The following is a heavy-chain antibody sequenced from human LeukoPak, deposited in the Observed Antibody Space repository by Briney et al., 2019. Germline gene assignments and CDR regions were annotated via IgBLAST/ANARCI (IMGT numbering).Heavy chain of an antibody. J-gene: IGHJ4*02. CDR2: IRSDGSNM. CDR1: GFSISYFV. V-gene: IGHV3-30*02. D-gene: IGHD4-23*01. CDR3: AKDQGGNDLDY. Sequence: PGGSLRLSCAASGFSISYFVMHWVRQGPGKGLEWVANIRSDGSNMYYADSVKGRFTISRDNSKNMVYLEMNSLRTEDTAVYYCAKDQGGNDLDYWGQGTLVTVSS.